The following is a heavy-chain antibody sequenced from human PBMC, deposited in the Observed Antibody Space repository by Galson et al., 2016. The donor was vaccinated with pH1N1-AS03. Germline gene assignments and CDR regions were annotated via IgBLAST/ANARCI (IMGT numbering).Heavy chain of an antibody. J-gene: IGHJ4*02. CDR2: ISSSGSTI. D-gene: IGHD1-1*01. V-gene: IGHV3-48*03. CDR3: ATSGVQDY. CDR1: GFTFSSYE. Sequence: SLRLSCAASGFTFSSYEVNWVRQAPGKGLEWVSHISSSGSTIYYADSVKGRFTISRDNAKNSLYLQMNSLRAEDTAVYYCATSGVQDYWGQGTLVTVSS.